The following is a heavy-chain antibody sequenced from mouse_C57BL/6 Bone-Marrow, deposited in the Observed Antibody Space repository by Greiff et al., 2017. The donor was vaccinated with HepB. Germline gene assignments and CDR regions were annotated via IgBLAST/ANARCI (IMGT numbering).Heavy chain of an antibody. D-gene: IGHD4-1*01. Sequence: DVHLVESGGGLVKPGGSLKLSCAASGFTFSSYAMSWVRQTPEKRLEWVATISDGGSYTYYPDNVKGRFTISRDNAKNNLYLQMSHLKSEDTAMYYCAREFAAGGSMDYWGQGTSVTVSS. J-gene: IGHJ4*01. CDR1: GFTFSSYA. V-gene: IGHV5-4*01. CDR2: ISDGGSYT. CDR3: AREFAAGGSMDY.